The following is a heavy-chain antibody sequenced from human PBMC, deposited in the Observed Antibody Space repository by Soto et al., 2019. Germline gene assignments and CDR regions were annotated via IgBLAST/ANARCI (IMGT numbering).Heavy chain of an antibody. CDR2: ISGSGGST. V-gene: IGHV3-23*01. Sequence: PGGSVRLSCAASGFTFSSYAMSWVRQAPGKGLEWVSAISGSGGSTYYADSVKGRFTISRDNSKNTLYLQMNSLRAEDTAVYYCAKEQAYSSSWDYFDYWGQGTLVTVSS. CDR3: AKEQAYSSSWDYFDY. CDR1: GFTFSSYA. J-gene: IGHJ4*02. D-gene: IGHD6-13*01.